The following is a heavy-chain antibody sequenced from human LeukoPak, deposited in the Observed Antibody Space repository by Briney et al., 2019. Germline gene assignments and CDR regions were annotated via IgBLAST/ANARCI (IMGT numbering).Heavy chain of an antibody. V-gene: IGHV4-59*08. J-gene: IGHJ6*02. CDR3: ARQGSYYHYGMDV. CDR2: IYSSGST. Sequence: SETLSLTCTVSGGPISSYYWGWIRQPPGKGLEWIGYIYSSGSTNYNPSLKSRGIISLGTSKNQFSLKLTSVTAADTAVYFCARQGSYYHYGMDVWGQGTTVTVSS. CDR1: GGPISSYY.